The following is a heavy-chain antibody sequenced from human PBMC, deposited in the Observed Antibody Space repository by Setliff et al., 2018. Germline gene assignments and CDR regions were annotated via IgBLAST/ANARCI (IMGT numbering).Heavy chain of an antibody. V-gene: IGHV4-30-4*08. J-gene: IGHJ4*02. D-gene: IGHD3-22*01. Sequence: SETLSLTCTVSGGSICSGDYYWSWIRQPPGKGLEWIGYIYSSGSTYYNPSLKSRVSISVDTSKNQFSLKLSSVTAADTAVYYCARESRYYYDNLGTLDYWGQGTLVTVS. CDR1: GGSICSGDYY. CDR3: ARESRYYYDNLGTLDY. CDR2: IYSSGST.